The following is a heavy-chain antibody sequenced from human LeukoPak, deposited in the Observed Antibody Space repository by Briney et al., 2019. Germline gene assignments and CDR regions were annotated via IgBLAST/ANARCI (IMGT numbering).Heavy chain of an antibody. Sequence: SETLSLTCTVSGGSISRSSYYWGWIRQPPGKGLEWIGSIYYSGSTYYNPSLKSRVTISVDTSKNQFSLKLSSVTAADTAVYYCARGTDGDFDYWGQGTPVTVSS. CDR1: GGSISRSSYY. D-gene: IGHD3-10*01. V-gene: IGHV4-39*01. J-gene: IGHJ4*02. CDR2: IYYSGST. CDR3: ARGTDGDFDY.